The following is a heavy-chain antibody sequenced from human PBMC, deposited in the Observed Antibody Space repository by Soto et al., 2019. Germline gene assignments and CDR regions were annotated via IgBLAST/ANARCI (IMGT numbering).Heavy chain of an antibody. CDR1: GYTFTSYY. V-gene: IGHV1-46*01. CDR3: ARATRGTYGNTYYFDY. Sequence: ASVKVSCKASGYTFTSYYMHWVRQAPGQGLEWMGIINPSGGSTSYAQKFQGRVTMTRDTSTSTVYMELSSLRSEDTAVYYCARATRGTYGNTYYFDYWGQGTLVTVSS. J-gene: IGHJ4*02. D-gene: IGHD3-16*01. CDR2: INPSGGST.